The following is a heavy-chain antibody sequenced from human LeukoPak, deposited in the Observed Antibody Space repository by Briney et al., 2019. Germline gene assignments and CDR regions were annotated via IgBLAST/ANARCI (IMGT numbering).Heavy chain of an antibody. D-gene: IGHD6-19*01. J-gene: IGHJ4*02. CDR1: GVSISSYY. CDR3: ALSSGWRSFDY. Sequence: PSETLSLTCTGSGVSISSYYWSWLRQPPGKGLEWIGYIYYSGGTNYNPSLKSRVTISVDTSKNQFSLKLSSVTAADTAVYYCALSSGWRSFDYWGQGTLVTVSS. V-gene: IGHV4-59*01. CDR2: IYYSGGT.